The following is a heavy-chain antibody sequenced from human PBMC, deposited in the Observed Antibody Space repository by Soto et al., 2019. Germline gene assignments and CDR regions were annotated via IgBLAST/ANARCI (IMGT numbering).Heavy chain of an antibody. D-gene: IGHD5-12*01. CDR2: IIPIFGTA. CDR3: ATSRDGYNFDY. V-gene: IGHV1-69*13. CDR1: GYTFTSYA. J-gene: IGHJ4*02. Sequence: SVKVSCKASGYTFTSYAISWVRQAPGQGLEWMGGIIPIFGTANYAQKFQGRVTITADESTSTAYMELTSLRSEDTAVYYCATSRDGYNFDYWGQGTLVTVSS.